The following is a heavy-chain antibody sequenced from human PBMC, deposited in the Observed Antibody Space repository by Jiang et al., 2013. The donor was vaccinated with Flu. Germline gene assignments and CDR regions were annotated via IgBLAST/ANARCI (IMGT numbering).Heavy chain of an antibody. V-gene: IGHV3-23*01. CDR2: ISGIADIT. D-gene: IGHD1/OR15-1a*01. J-gene: IGHJ5*02. Sequence: GGLVQPGGSLRLSCTASGFNFIGYAMSWVRQAPGKGLEWVSAISGIADITHYADSVKGRFTISNDISKNTAFLQMNSLRDDDTAVYYCVRTKFFGYDGSANWFDPWGQGTLVTVSS. CDR3: VRTKFFGYDGSANWFDP. CDR1: GFNFIGYA.